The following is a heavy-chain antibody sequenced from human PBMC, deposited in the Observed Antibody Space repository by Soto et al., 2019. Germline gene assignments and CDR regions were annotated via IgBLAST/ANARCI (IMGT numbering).Heavy chain of an antibody. D-gene: IGHD6-13*01. V-gene: IGHV3-23*01. CDR3: AKPKGYSSSGSKWGRNWFDP. CDR1: GFTFSSYA. Sequence: GGSLRLSCAASGFTFSSYAMSWVRQAPGKGLEWVSAISGSGGSTYYADSVKGRFTISRDNSKNTLYLQLHSLRAEDTAVYYCAKPKGYSSSGSKWGRNWFDPWGQGTLVTVSS. J-gene: IGHJ5*02. CDR2: ISGSGGST.